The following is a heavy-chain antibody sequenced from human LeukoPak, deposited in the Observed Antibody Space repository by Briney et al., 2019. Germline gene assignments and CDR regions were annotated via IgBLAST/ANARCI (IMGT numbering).Heavy chain of an antibody. CDR1: GYTFTSYG. CDR3: ARDPLGGAVADNWFDP. CDR2: ISAYNGNT. D-gene: IGHD3-16*01. V-gene: IGHV1-18*04. Sequence: GASVKVSCKASGYTFTSYGISWVRQAPGQGLEWMGGISAYNGNTNYAQKLQGRVTMTTDTSTSTAYMEPRSLRSDDTAVYYCARDPLGGAVADNWFDPWGQGTLVTVSS. J-gene: IGHJ5*02.